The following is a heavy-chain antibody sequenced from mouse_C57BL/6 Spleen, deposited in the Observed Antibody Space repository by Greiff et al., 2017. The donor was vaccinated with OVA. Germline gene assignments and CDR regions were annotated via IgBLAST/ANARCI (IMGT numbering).Heavy chain of an antibody. V-gene: IGHV1-64*01. CDR1: GYTFTSYW. J-gene: IGHJ4*01. CDR2: IHPNSGST. Sequence: QVQLQQPGAELVKPGASVKLSCKASGYTFTSYWMHWVKQRPGQGLEWIGMIHPNSGSTNYNEKFKSKATLTVDKSSSTAYMQLSSLTSEDSAVYYCARCPDYYYGSSEAMDYWGQGTSVTVSS. CDR3: ARCPDYYYGSSEAMDY. D-gene: IGHD1-1*01.